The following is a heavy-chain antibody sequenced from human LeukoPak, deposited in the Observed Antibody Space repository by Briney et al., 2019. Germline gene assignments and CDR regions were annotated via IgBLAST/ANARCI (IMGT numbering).Heavy chain of an antibody. CDR3: AREAGSYDSSGYYSLYYSFDY. CDR2: IYSGGST. J-gene: IGHJ4*02. V-gene: IGHV3-53*01. CDR1: GFTVSSNY. Sequence: GGSLRLSCAASGFTVSSNYMSWVRQAPGKGLEWVSVIYSGGSTYYADSVKGRFTISRDNSKNQLYLQMNSLRAEDTAVYYCAREAGSYDSSGYYSLYYSFDYWGQGTLVTVSS. D-gene: IGHD3-22*01.